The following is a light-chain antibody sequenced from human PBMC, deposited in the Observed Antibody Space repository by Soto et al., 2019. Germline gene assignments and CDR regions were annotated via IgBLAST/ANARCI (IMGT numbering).Light chain of an antibody. Sequence: DIQMTQSPSTLSASVGDRVTITCRASQSISSWLAWYQQKPGKAPKLLIYKASNLESGVPSRFSGSGSGTEFSLTISSLQPDDVATYYCQRYSSYSTFGQGTKVEIK. CDR3: QRYSSYST. J-gene: IGKJ1*01. CDR2: KAS. V-gene: IGKV1-5*03. CDR1: QSISSW.